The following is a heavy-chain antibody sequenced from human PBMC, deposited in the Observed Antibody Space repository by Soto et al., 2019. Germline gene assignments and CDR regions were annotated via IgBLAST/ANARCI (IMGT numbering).Heavy chain of an antibody. CDR2: INSDGSST. CDR1: GFTFSSYW. D-gene: IGHD2-2*01. J-gene: IGHJ4*02. Sequence: GGSLRLSCAASGFTFSSYWMHWVRQAPGKGLVWVSRINSDGSSTSYADSVKGRFTISRDNAKNTLYLQVNSLRAEDTAVYYCERASYPGYFDYWGQGTLVTVSS. CDR3: ERASYPGYFDY. V-gene: IGHV3-74*01.